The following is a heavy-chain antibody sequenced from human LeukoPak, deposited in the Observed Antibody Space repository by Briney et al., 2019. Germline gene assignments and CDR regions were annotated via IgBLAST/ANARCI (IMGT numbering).Heavy chain of an antibody. D-gene: IGHD2-21*02. Sequence: SVKVSCKASGGTFSSYAISWVRQAPGQGLEWMGGIIPIFGTANYAQKFQGRVTITADESTSTAYMELSSLRSEDTAVYYCARGVLGGDSRYYFDYWGQGALVTVSS. V-gene: IGHV1-69*13. CDR3: ARGVLGGDSRYYFDY. J-gene: IGHJ4*02. CDR1: GGTFSSYA. CDR2: IIPIFGTA.